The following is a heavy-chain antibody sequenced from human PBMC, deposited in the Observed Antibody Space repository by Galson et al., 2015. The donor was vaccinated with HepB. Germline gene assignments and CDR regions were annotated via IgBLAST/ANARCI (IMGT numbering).Heavy chain of an antibody. CDR1: GYTFTSYA. J-gene: IGHJ6*02. D-gene: IGHD3-3*01. CDR3: ARDLYYDFWSGQKNYYYYGMDV. V-gene: IGHV1-3*01. CDR2: INAGNGNT. Sequence: SVKVSCKASGYTFTSYAMHWVRQAPGQRLEWMGWINAGNGNTKYSQKFQGRVTITRDTSASTAYMELSSLRSEDTAVYYCARDLYYDFWSGQKNYYYYGMDVWGQGTTVTVSS.